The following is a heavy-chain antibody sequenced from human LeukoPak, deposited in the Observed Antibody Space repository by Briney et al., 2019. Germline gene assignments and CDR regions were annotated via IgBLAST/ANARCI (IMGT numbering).Heavy chain of an antibody. CDR3: ARDLIVGTTIRYYFDY. J-gene: IGHJ4*02. CDR1: GFTFDDYA. D-gene: IGHD1-26*01. V-gene: IGHV3-9*01. Sequence: GGSLRLSCAASGFTFDDYAMHWVRQAPGKGLERVSGISWNSGSIGYADSVKGRFTISRDNSKNTLYLQMNSLRAEDTAVYYCARDLIVGTTIRYYFDYWGQGTLVTVSS. CDR2: ISWNSGSI.